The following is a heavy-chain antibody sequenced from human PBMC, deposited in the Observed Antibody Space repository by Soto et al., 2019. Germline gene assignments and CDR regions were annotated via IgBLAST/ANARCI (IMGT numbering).Heavy chain of an antibody. V-gene: IGHV1-8*01. CDR3: ARSVFWSGYYYYYGMDV. CDR2: MNPNSGNT. J-gene: IGHJ6*02. CDR1: GYTFTSYD. D-gene: IGHD3-3*01. Sequence: ASVKVSCKASGYTFTSYDINWVRQATGQGLEWMGWMNPNSGNTGYAQKLQGRVTMTTDTSISTAYMELRSLRSDDTAVYYCARSVFWSGYYYYYGMDVWGQGTTVTVSS.